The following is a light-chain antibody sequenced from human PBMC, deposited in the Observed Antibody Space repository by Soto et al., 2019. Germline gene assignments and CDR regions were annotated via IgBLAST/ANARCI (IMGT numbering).Light chain of an antibody. CDR1: SSDVGNYHL. Sequence: QSVLTQPASVSGSPGQSITFSCTGASSDVGNYHLVSWYQQHPGKAPKVIIYEGNKRPSGVSDRFSGSKSGTSASLAISGLQSEYEGDYYCAAWDDSLNGVVFGGGTKVTVL. V-gene: IGLV2-14*02. J-gene: IGLJ2*01. CDR3: AAWDDSLNGVV. CDR2: EGN.